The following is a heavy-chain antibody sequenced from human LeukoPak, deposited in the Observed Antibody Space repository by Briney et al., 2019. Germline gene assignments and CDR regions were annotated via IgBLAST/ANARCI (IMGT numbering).Heavy chain of an antibody. CDR1: NYTFSDYD. D-gene: IGHD4-17*01. Sequence: ASVTDSCKASNYTFSDYDVTWVRQAPGQGLEWMGWVSKYTGNADYAPKFQGRVSMTTDTSTRTAYMELRSLRPDDTAVYFCTREDDRAFGAYDCGGQGTLVTVS. V-gene: IGHV1-18*01. J-gene: IGHJ4*02. CDR3: TREDDRAFGAYDC. CDR2: VSKYTGNA.